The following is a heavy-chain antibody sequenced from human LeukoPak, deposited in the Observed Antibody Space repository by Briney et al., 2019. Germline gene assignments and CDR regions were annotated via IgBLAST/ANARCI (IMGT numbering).Heavy chain of an antibody. CDR1: GYTFTGYY. V-gene: IGHV1-46*01. J-gene: IGHJ5*02. D-gene: IGHD1-26*01. Sequence: ASVKVSCKASGYTFTGYYMHWVRQAPGQGLEWMGLINPTGGSTGYAQKFQGRVTMTRDMSTSTDYMELSSLRSEDTAIYYCARDNSVGDNAWWFDPWGQGALVTVSS. CDR3: ARDNSVGDNAWWFDP. CDR2: INPTGGST.